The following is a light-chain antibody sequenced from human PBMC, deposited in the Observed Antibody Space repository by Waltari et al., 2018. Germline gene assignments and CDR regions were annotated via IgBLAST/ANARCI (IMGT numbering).Light chain of an antibody. CDR3: QQSYSTPLT. CDR2: AAS. J-gene: IGKJ3*01. V-gene: IGKV1-39*01. CDR1: QSISSY. Sequence: DILMTQSPSSLSASVGDRVTITCRASQSISSYLNWYQQKPGKAPKLLIYAASSLQGGVPSRFSGSGSGTDFTLTISSLQPEDFATYYCQQSYSTPLTFGPGTKVEIK.